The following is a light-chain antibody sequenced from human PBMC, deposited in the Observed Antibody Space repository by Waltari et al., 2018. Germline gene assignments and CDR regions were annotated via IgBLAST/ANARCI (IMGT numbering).Light chain of an antibody. CDR3: QQYNYWPIS. CDR1: RSDNIN. J-gene: IGKJ5*01. Sequence: LVITQSPSTLSVSPGESVTLSCRAGRSDNINVAWYQQEPGQAPRHLLRDPSSEATGVPARFRAGASETDFTLTISSLQSEDSAVSYCQQYNYWPISFGQGTRLEIK. V-gene: IGKV3-15*01. CDR2: DPS.